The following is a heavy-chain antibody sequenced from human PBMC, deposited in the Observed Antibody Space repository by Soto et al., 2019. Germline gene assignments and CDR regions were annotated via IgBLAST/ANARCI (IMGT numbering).Heavy chain of an antibody. Sequence: GGSLRLSCAASGFTFSSYAMSWVRQAPGKGLEWVSAISGSGGSTYYADSVKGRFNISRDNSKNTLYLQMNRLRAEDTAVYYCAKGFVLYSGYESPFDYWGQGTLVTVSS. V-gene: IGHV3-23*01. CDR2: ISGSGGST. D-gene: IGHD5-12*01. CDR3: AKGFVLYSGYESPFDY. J-gene: IGHJ4*02. CDR1: GFTFSSYA.